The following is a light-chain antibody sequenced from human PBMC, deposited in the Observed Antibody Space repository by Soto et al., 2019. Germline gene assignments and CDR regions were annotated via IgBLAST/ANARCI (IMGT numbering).Light chain of an antibody. V-gene: IGKV1-5*01. CDR3: QQNISYPYT. CDR2: DAS. J-gene: IGKJ2*01. CDR1: QTTNTW. Sequence: DIQMTQFPSTLSASVGDRVTITCRASQTTNTWLAWYQQKPGTAPKLLIYDASSLEGGVPSRFSASGSGTEFTLTISSLQPDDLATYYCQQNISYPYTFGQGNKGKIK.